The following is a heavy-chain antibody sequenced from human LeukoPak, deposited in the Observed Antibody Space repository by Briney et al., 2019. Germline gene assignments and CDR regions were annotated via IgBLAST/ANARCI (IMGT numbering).Heavy chain of an antibody. J-gene: IGHJ4*02. Sequence: GGSLRLSCAASGFTFNSHWMTWVRQAPGKGLEWVASIKQGGSEKYYAVSVKGRFTVSRDDAKNSLYFQMNSLSADDTAVYYCARVPRVPDYGDYGGWGQGTLVTVSS. CDR2: IKQGGSEK. D-gene: IGHD4-17*01. V-gene: IGHV3-7*01. CDR3: ARVPRVPDYGDYGG. CDR1: GFTFNSHW.